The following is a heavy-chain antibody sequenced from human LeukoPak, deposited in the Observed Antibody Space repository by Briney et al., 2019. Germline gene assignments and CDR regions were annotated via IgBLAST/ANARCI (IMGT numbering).Heavy chain of an antibody. CDR2: IRSKANSYAT. V-gene: IGHV3-73*01. Sequence: PGGSLRLSCAASGFTFRGSGMHWVRQASGKGLEWVGRIRSKANSYATAYAASVKGRFTISRDDSKNTMYLQMNSLKTEDTAVYYCTTDSSGYWGQGILVTVSS. CDR3: TTDSSGY. CDR1: GFTFRGSG. D-gene: IGHD2-15*01. J-gene: IGHJ4*02.